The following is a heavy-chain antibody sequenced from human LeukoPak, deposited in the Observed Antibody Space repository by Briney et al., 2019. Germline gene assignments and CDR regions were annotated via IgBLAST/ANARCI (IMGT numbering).Heavy chain of an antibody. J-gene: IGHJ4*02. CDR3: ARAADYDILTGYYSPRHYFDY. D-gene: IGHD3-9*01. V-gene: IGHV4-59*01. CDR1: GGSIISYY. Sequence: SSETLSLTCTVSGGSIISYYWRWIRQPPGKGLEWIGYIYYSGSTNYNPSLKSRVTISVDTSKNQFSLKLSSVTAADTAVYYWARAADYDILTGYYSPRHYFDYWGQGTLVTVSS. CDR2: IYYSGST.